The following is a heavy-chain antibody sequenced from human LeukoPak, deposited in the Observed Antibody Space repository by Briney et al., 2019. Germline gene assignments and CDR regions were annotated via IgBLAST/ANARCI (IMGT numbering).Heavy chain of an antibody. CDR2: INHSGST. CDR3: ARKKGLQYHFDY. V-gene: IGHV4-34*01. J-gene: IGHJ4*02. Sequence: NPSETLSLTCAVYGGSFSGYYWSWIRQPPGKGLEWIGEINHSGSTNYNPSLKSRVTISVDTSKNQFSLKLSSVTAADTAVYYCARKKGLQYHFDYWGQGTLVTVSS. D-gene: IGHD4-11*01. CDR1: GGSFSGYY.